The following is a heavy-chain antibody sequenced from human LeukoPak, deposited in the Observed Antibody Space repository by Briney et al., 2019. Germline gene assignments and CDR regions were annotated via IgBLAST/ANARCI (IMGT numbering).Heavy chain of an antibody. D-gene: IGHD3/OR15-3a*01. J-gene: IGHJ6*03. CDR3: ARVSLLWTGYYMDV. Sequence: ESSQTLSLTCTVSGGSISSGSYYWSWTRQPAGKGLEWIGRIYTSGSTNYNPSLKSRVTISVDTSKNQFSLKLSSVTAADTAVYYCARVSLLWTGYYMDVWGKGTTVTVSS. CDR2: IYTSGST. CDR1: GGSISSGSYY. V-gene: IGHV4-61*02.